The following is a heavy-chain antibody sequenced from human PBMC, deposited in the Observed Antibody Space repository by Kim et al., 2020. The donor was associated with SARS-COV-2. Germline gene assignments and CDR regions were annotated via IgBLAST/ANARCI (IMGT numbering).Heavy chain of an antibody. Sequence: SETLSLTCTVSGYSISSGYYWGWIRQPPGKGLEWIGSIYHSGSTYYNPSLKSRVTISVDTSKNQFSLKLSSVTAADTAVYYCARDIDFWSGYYTGGDYWGQGTLVTVSS. CDR3: ARDIDFWSGYYTGGDY. J-gene: IGHJ4*02. CDR1: GYSISSGYY. CDR2: IYHSGST. D-gene: IGHD3-3*01. V-gene: IGHV4-38-2*02.